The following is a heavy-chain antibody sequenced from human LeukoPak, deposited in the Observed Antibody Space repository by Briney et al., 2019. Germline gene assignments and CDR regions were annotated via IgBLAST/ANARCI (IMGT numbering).Heavy chain of an antibody. D-gene: IGHD1-26*01. J-gene: IGHJ6*03. Sequence: ASVKVSCKASGYTFTGYYMHWVRQAPGQGLEWMGGIIPIFGTANYAQKFQGRVTITADESTSTAYMELSSLRSEDTAVYYCARGGSYYVNYYYYMDVWGKGTTVTISS. CDR2: IIPIFGTA. V-gene: IGHV1-69*13. CDR1: GYTFTGYY. CDR3: ARGGSYYVNYYYYMDV.